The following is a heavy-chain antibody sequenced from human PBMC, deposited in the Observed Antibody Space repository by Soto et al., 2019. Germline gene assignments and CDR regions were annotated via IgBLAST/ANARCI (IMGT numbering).Heavy chain of an antibody. Sequence: QVQLVQSGAEVKKPGASVKVSCKASGYTFTSYDINWVRQATGQGLEWMGWMNPNSGNTGYAQKFQGRVTMTRNTSISTAYMDLSSLRSEDTAVYYCARRGYSSSWYYYYYYGMDVWGQGTMVTVSS. J-gene: IGHJ6*02. D-gene: IGHD6-13*01. CDR1: GYTFTSYD. V-gene: IGHV1-8*01. CDR2: MNPNSGNT. CDR3: ARRGYSSSWYYYYYYGMDV.